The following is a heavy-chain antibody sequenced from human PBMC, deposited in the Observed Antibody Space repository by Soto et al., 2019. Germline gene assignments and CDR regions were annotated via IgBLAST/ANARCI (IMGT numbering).Heavy chain of an antibody. J-gene: IGHJ4*02. Sequence: QVQLVESGGGVVQPGTSLRLSCEASGFTFNIYAMHWVRQAPGKGLEWVAVISSDGSVKFYADSVKGRFTISRDNSKDTLYLHMNGPGTEYPAVYYCAILAGQCDGGSCSGDYWGQGTLVTVSS. D-gene: IGHD2-15*01. CDR1: GFTFNIYA. CDR3: AILAGQCDGGSCSGDY. V-gene: IGHV3-30*03. CDR2: ISSDGSVK.